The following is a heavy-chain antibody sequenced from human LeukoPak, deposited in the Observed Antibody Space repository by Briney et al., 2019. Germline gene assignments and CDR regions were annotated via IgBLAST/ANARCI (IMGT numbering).Heavy chain of an antibody. V-gene: IGHV4-59*12. CDR2: IYYSGST. D-gene: IGHD3-22*01. CDR3: ARDVGSGYYHNFDY. CDR1: GGSISSYY. J-gene: IGHJ4*02. Sequence: SETLSLTCTVSGGSISSYYWSWIRQPPGKGLEWIGYIYYSGSTNYNPSLKSRVTISVDTSKNQFSLKLSSVTAADTAVYYCARDVGSGYYHNFDYWGQGTLVTVSS.